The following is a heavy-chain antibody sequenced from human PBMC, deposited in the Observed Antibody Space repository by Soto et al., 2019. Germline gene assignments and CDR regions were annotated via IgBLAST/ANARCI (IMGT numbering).Heavy chain of an antibody. CDR2: IIPIFGTA. CDR1: GGTFSSYA. D-gene: IGHD3-3*01. CDR3: ARTRGVDFGVVVYYYGMDV. V-gene: IGHV1-69*13. J-gene: IGHJ6*02. Sequence: WASVKVSCKASGGTFSSYAISWVRQAPGQGLEWMGGIIPIFGTANYAQKFQGRVTITADESTSTAYMELSSLRSEDTAVYYCARTRGVDFGVVVYYYGMDVWGQGTTVTVSS.